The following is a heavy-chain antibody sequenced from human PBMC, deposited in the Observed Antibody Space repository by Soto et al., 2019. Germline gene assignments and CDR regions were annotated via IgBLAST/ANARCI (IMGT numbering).Heavy chain of an antibody. V-gene: IGHV3-23*01. CDR2: INKSGGST. D-gene: IGHD1-1*01. J-gene: IGHJ4*02. CDR3: AKDPPTTATSFDY. Sequence: GGSLRLTCAACGFTFSSFAISWVRQAPWKGLEWVSTINKSGGSTYYADSVKGRFIISRDNSKKMLFLQINGLRAEDTAVYYCAKDPPTTATSFDYFGRGTLVTVCS. CDR1: GFTFSSFA.